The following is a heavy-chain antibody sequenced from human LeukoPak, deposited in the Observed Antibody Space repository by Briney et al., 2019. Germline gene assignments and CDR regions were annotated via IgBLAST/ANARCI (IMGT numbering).Heavy chain of an antibody. CDR1: GFTFSSYS. Sequence: GGSLRLSCAASGFTFSSYSMNWVRQAPGKGLEWVSSISSSSSYIYYADSVKGRFTISRDNAKNSLYLQMNSLRAEDTAVYYCARDSGDLVVPAAGFDPWGQGTLVTVSS. CDR3: ARDSGDLVVPAAGFDP. CDR2: ISSSSSYI. J-gene: IGHJ5*02. V-gene: IGHV3-21*01. D-gene: IGHD2-2*01.